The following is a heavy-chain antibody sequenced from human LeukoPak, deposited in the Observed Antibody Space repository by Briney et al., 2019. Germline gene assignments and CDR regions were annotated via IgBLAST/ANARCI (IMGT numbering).Heavy chain of an antibody. CDR2: TSYDGSNS. D-gene: IGHD6-13*01. Sequence: GGSLRLSCAASGFTFSTYAMHWVRQAPGKGLEWVAVTSYDGSNSYYADSVKGRFTISRDNSENTLYLQMDSLRTEDTAVYYCARGQPPTGEQQPDFDYWGQGTLVTVSS. J-gene: IGHJ4*02. CDR1: GFTFSTYA. CDR3: ARGQPPTGEQQPDFDY. V-gene: IGHV3-30*03.